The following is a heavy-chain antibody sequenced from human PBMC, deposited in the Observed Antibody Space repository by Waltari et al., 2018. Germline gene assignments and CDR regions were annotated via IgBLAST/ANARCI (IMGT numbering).Heavy chain of an antibody. CDR3: ARDRGLESRDGPEYYFDY. J-gene: IGHJ4*02. Sequence: QVQLQQSGPGLVKPSETLSLTCSVPGGSIASYFWSWIRQPPGKGLEWIGYIYSSGTSNSNPSLKSRVTISVDKSKNQFSLKLSSVTAADTAVYYCARDRGLESRDGPEYYFDYWGQGTLVTVSS. D-gene: IGHD3-10*01. CDR1: GGSIASYF. CDR2: IYSSGTS. V-gene: IGHV4-59*01.